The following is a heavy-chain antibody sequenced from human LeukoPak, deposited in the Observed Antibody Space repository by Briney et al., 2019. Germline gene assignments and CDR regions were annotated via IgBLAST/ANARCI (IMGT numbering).Heavy chain of an antibody. V-gene: IGHV4-59*01. CDR2: IYYSGST. D-gene: IGHD2-15*01. Sequence: PSETLSLTCTVSGGSISSYYWSWIRQPPGKGLEWIGYIYYSGSTNYNPSLKSRVTISVDTSKNQFSLKLSSVTAADTAVYYCARLAVGWYFDYWGQGTPVTVSS. CDR3: ARLAVGWYFDY. CDR1: GGSISSYY. J-gene: IGHJ4*02.